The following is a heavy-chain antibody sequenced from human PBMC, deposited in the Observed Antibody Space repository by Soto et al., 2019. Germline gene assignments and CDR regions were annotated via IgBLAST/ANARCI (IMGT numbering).Heavy chain of an antibody. D-gene: IGHD3-16*01. CDR1: GASISSYY. Sequence: SETLSLTCTVSGASISSYYWTWIRQPPGKGLEWIGYISDSGRTNYNPSLKSRAIVSSDTSKNQFSLNLRSVTAVDTAVYYCARAPLMLKFGGLPAALNYFDTWGQGTLVTVSS. V-gene: IGHV4-59*13. J-gene: IGHJ5*02. CDR3: ARAPLMLKFGGLPAALNYFDT. CDR2: ISDSGRT.